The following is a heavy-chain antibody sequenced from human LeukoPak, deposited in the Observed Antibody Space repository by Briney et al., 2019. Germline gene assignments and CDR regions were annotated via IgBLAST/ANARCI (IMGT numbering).Heavy chain of an antibody. CDR2: IIPILGIA. V-gene: IGHV1-69*04. Sequence: SVKVSCKASGGTFSSYAISWVRQAPGQGLEWMGRIIPILGIANYAQKFQGRVTMTRDTSTSTVYMELSSLRSEDTAVYYCARGENVDFWSGLTPVYYMDVWGKGTTVTVSS. D-gene: IGHD3-3*01. CDR3: ARGENVDFWSGLTPVYYMDV. J-gene: IGHJ6*03. CDR1: GGTFSSYA.